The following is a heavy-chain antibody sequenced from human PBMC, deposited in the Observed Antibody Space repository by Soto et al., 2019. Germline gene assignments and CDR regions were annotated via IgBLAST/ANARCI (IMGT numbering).Heavy chain of an antibody. D-gene: IGHD6-25*01. V-gene: IGHV3-30-3*01. J-gene: IGHJ6*02. CDR2: ISYDGNDK. CDR1: GFTFSDYA. Sequence: QVQLVESGGGVVQPGRSLRLSCATSGFTFSDYALNWVRQAPGKGLEWGAVISYDGNDKFYADSVKGRFTISRDSSQHTLYLQMNSLIGDDTAVYYCAREVRLLSRWGRGMDVWGQGTTVTVSS. CDR3: AREVRLLSRWGRGMDV.